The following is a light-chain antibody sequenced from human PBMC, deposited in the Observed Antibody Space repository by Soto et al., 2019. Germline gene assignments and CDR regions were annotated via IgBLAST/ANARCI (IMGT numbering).Light chain of an antibody. CDR3: QQYNSYSGT. CDR1: QSISSW. V-gene: IGKV1-5*01. CDR2: AAS. Sequence: DVQMTQSPSTLSASVGDRVTITCRASQSISSWVAWYQQKPGKAPKLLIYAASSLESGVPSRFSGSGSGTEFTLTISSLQPDDFATYYCQQYNSYSGTFGQGTKVDI. J-gene: IGKJ1*01.